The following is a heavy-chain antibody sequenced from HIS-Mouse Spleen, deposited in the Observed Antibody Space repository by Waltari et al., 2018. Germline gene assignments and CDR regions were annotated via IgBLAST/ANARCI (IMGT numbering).Heavy chain of an antibody. CDR3: AKASSGWLDY. D-gene: IGHD6-19*01. Sequence: QVQLVESGGGVVQPGRSLRLSFAASGVTFSSYAIHWVRQAPGKGLEWVAVISYDGSNKYYADSVKGRFTISRDNSKNTLYLQMNSLRAEDTAVYYCAKASSGWLDYWGQGTLVTVSS. J-gene: IGHJ4*02. V-gene: IGHV3-30*18. CDR2: ISYDGSNK. CDR1: GVTFSSYA.